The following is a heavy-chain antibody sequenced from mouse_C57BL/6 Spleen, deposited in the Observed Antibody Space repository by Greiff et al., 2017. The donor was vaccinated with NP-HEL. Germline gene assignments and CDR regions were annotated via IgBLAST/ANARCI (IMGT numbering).Heavy chain of an antibody. CDR1: GYTFTDYY. D-gene: IGHD2-5*01. Sequence: EVQLQQSGPELVKPGASVKISCKASGYTFTDYYMNWVKQSHGKSLEWIGDINPNNGGTSYNQKFKGKATLTVDKSSSTAYMELRSLTSEDSAVYYCARVRPYCSNSYYFDYWGQGTTLTVSS. CDR3: ARVRPYCSNSYYFDY. V-gene: IGHV1-26*01. CDR2: INPNNGGT. J-gene: IGHJ2*01.